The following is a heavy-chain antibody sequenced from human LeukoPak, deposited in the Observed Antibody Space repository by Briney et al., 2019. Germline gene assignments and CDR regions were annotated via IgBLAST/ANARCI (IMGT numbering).Heavy chain of an antibody. Sequence: GGSLRLSCAASGFTFSSYGMHWVRQAPGKGLEWVAVIWYDGSNKYYADSVKGRFTISRDNSKNTLYLQMNSLRAEDTAVYHCAKDRAVAGTQSGFEIWGQGTMVTVSS. CDR2: IWYDGSNK. CDR1: GFTFSSYG. J-gene: IGHJ3*02. CDR3: AKDRAVAGTQSGFEI. D-gene: IGHD6-19*01. V-gene: IGHV3-33*06.